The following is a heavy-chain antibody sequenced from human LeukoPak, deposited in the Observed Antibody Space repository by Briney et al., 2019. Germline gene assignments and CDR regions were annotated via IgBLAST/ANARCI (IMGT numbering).Heavy chain of an antibody. V-gene: IGHV1-2*02. CDR2: IYPNSGAT. Sequence: ASVKVSCKASGYTFTFNYMHWVRQTPGQGLEWMGWIYPNSGATKYAQNFEDRVTMTRDTSISTVYMELSGLRSDDTAVYYCAREQDYYYYWGQGTLVTVAS. CDR1: GYTFTFNY. D-gene: IGHD2-15*01. CDR3: AREQDYYYY. J-gene: IGHJ4*02.